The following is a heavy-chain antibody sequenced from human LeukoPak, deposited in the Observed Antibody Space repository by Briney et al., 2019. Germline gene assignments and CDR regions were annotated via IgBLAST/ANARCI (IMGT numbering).Heavy chain of an antibody. CDR3: ARIGGIQLWPAVDY. J-gene: IGHJ4*02. CDR2: IYYSGST. D-gene: IGHD5-18*01. CDR1: GGSISSYY. V-gene: IGHV4-59*01. Sequence: SETLSLTCTVSGGSISSYYWSWLRQPPGKGLEWTGYIYYSGSTNYNPSLKSRVTISVDTSKNQFSLKLSSVTAADTAVYYCARIGGIQLWPAVDYWGQGTLVTVSS.